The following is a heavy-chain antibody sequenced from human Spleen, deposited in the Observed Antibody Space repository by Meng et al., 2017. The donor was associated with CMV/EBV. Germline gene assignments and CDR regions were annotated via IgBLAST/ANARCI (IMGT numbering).Heavy chain of an antibody. V-gene: IGHV3-9*01. J-gene: IGHJ6*02. Sequence: SLKISCGASGFTFDDYAMHWVRQAPGKGLEWVSGISWNSGNIGYADSVKGRFTISRDNAKNSLYLQMNSLRDEDTAVYYCARDWGDIVVVPAATGGMYGMDVWGQGTTVTVSS. CDR3: ARDWGDIVVVPAATGGMYGMDV. D-gene: IGHD2-2*01. CDR2: ISWNSGNI. CDR1: GFTFDDYA.